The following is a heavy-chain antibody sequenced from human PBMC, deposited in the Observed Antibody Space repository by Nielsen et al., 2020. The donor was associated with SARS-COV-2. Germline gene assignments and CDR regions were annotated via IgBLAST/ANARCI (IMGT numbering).Heavy chain of an antibody. CDR1: GLTVSSNY. J-gene: IGHJ6*03. CDR2: IFSGGRT. Sequence: GESLKISCAASGLTVSSNYMTWVRQAPGQGLQWVSAIFSGGRTHYADSVKGRFTIPRDNSQNTLYLQMNSLRAEDTAVYYCATQYSSSWYGNYYFYYMDVWGKGTTVTVSS. V-gene: IGHV3-53*01. D-gene: IGHD6-13*01. CDR3: ATQYSSSWYGNYYFYYMDV.